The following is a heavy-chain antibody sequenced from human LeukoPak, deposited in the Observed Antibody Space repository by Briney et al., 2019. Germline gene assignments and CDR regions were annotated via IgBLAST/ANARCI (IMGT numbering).Heavy chain of an antibody. D-gene: IGHD2-15*01. CDR3: ARKGGLFDY. V-gene: IGHV4-59*01. Sequence: SETLSLTCTVPGGSIMYYYWSWIRQSPGKGLEWIGYIYYNGGTNYNPSLKSRVSISVDTSKNQFSLKVTSVTAADTAVYYWARKGGLFDYWGQGTLVIVSS. CDR1: GGSIMYYY. J-gene: IGHJ4*02. CDR2: IYYNGGT.